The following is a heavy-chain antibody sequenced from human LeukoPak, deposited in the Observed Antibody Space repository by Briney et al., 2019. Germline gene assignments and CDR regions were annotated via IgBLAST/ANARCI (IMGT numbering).Heavy chain of an antibody. Sequence: GGSLRLSCSASGFTFSSYAMHWVRQAPGKGLEYVSAISSNGGSTYYADSVKGGFTISRDNSKNALYLQMSSLRAEDTAVYYCAKTADSSGWYYFDYWGQGTLVTVSS. CDR2: ISSNGGST. CDR3: AKTADSSGWYYFDY. V-gene: IGHV3-64D*06. J-gene: IGHJ4*02. CDR1: GFTFSSYA. D-gene: IGHD6-19*01.